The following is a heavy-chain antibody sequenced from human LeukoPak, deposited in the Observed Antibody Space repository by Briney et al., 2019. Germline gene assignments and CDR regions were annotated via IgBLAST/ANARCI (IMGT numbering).Heavy chain of an antibody. V-gene: IGHV3-11*01. CDR3: ARGSYDYVWGSYRWDNWFDP. Sequence: PGGSLRLSCAASGFTFIDYYMTWIRQAPGKGLEWVSYISSSGGTIYYTDSVKGRFTISRDNARKSLYLQMNSLRVDDTAMYYCARGSYDYVWGSYRWDNWFDPWGQGTLVTVSS. CDR1: GFTFIDYY. D-gene: IGHD3-16*02. CDR2: ISSSGGTI. J-gene: IGHJ5*02.